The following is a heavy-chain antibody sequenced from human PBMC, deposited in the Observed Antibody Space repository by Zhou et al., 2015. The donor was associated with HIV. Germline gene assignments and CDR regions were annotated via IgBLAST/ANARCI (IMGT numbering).Heavy chain of an antibody. CDR1: GGTFSSYT. CDR2: IIPILGIA. J-gene: IGHJ4*02. V-gene: IGHV1-69*08. Sequence: QVQLVQSGAEVKKPGSSVKVSCKASGGTFSSYTISWVRQAPGQGLEWMGRIIPILGIANYAQKFQGRVTITADKSTSTAYMELSSLRSEDTAVYYCARDNNYDSSGYCYYWGQGTLVTVSS. D-gene: IGHD3-22*01. CDR3: ARDNNYDSSGYCYY.